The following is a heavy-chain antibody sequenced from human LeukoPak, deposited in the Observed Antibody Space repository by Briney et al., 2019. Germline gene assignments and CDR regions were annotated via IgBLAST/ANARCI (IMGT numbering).Heavy chain of an antibody. CDR3: AKQMVERPHYYYMDV. J-gene: IGHJ6*03. CDR1: GFIFSSFG. Sequence: GGSLRLSCAASGFIFSSFGMHWVRQAPRKGLEWVAFIQDDESNKFYADSVKGRFTISRDNSKNTLFLQMNSLRPEDTALYYCAKQMVERPHYYYMDVWGKGTTVTVSS. D-gene: IGHD2-15*01. CDR2: IQDDESNK. V-gene: IGHV3-30*02.